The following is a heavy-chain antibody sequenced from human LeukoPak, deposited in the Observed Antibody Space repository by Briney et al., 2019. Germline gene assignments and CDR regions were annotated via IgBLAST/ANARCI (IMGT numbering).Heavy chain of an antibody. CDR3: AWKYYYDSSGYLYVDQ. V-gene: IGHV4-38-2*01. CDR1: GYSISSGYY. CDR2: IYHSGTT. J-gene: IGHJ4*02. Sequence: PSETLSLTCAVSGYSISSGYYWGWIRQSPEKGLEWIGSIYHSGTTYYNPSLKSRVTISIDTSKNQFSLNLNSVTAADTAVYYCAWKYYYDSSGYLYVDQWGQGILVTVSS. D-gene: IGHD3-22*01.